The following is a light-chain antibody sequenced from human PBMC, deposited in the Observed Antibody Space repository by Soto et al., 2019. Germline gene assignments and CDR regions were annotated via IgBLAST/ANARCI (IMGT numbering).Light chain of an antibody. J-gene: IGLJ2*01. V-gene: IGLV2-14*03. CDR3: TSYTGSSTHVV. CDR1: SSDVGGYNF. CDR2: DVT. Sequence: QLVLTQPASMSGSPGQSITISCTGTSSDVGGYNFVSWYQQHPGKAPKLMIYDVTNRPSGVSDRFSGSKSGTTASLTISGLQADDEADYYCTSYTGSSTHVVFGGGTKLTVL.